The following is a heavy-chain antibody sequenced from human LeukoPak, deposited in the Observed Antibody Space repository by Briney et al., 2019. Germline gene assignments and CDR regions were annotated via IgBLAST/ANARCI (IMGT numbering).Heavy chain of an antibody. J-gene: IGHJ4*02. D-gene: IGHD3-16*01. Sequence: GGSLRLSCAASGFTFHSYWMHWVRQAPGKGLVWVSRIDNDGGSTTYADSVKGRFTISRDNAKNTLYLQMNSVRAEDTAVYYCARSSFPYYFDYWGQGTLVAVSS. V-gene: IGHV3-74*01. CDR2: IDNDGGST. CDR3: ARSSFPYYFDY. CDR1: GFTFHSYW.